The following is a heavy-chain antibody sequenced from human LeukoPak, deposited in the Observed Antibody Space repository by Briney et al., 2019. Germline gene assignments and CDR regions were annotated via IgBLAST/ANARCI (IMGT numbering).Heavy chain of an antibody. D-gene: IGHD3-10*01. CDR2: INPNSGGT. Sequence: ASVKVSCKASGYTLTGYYMHWVRQAPGQGLEWMGWINPNSGGTNYAQKFQGRVTMTRDASISTAYMELSRLRSDDTAVYYCARGPLTYYYGSGSYRPPPIDYWGQGTLVTVSS. V-gene: IGHV1-2*02. J-gene: IGHJ4*02. CDR3: ARGPLTYYYGSGSYRPPPIDY. CDR1: GYTLTGYY.